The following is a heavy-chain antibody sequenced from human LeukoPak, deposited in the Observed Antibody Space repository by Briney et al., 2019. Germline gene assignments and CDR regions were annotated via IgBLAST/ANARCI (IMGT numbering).Heavy chain of an antibody. J-gene: IGHJ4*02. V-gene: IGHV3-30*02. CDR1: EFTFRSYG. CDR2: IRHDGSNK. CDR3: AKDRGSYPRGTFDY. Sequence: GGSLRLSCAASEFTFRSYGMHWVRQAPGKGLEWVAFIRHDGSNKYYADSVKGRFTISSDNSKNTLYLQMNRMRPEDTAVYYCAKDRGSYPRGTFDYWGQGTLVTVSS. D-gene: IGHD1-26*01.